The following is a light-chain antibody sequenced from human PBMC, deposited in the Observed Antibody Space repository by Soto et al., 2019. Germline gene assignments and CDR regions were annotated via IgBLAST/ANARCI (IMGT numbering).Light chain of an antibody. V-gene: IGLV2-14*01. CDR3: NSYTTLSNRV. CDR2: EVT. J-gene: IGLJ1*01. CDR1: SSDIGAYNY. Sequence: QSVLTQPASVSGSPGQSITISCTGTSSDIGAYNYVSWSQQHPGKAPKLLIYEVTNRPSGVSDRFSGSKSGNTASLTISGLQAEDEANYYCNSYTTLSNRVFGTGTKVTVL.